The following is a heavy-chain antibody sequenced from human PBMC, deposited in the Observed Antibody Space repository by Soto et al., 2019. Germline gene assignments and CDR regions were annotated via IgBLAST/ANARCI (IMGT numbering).Heavy chain of an antibody. CDR3: ARDPVYYDFWSGYPRSYGMDV. Sequence: SQTLSLTCAISGDSVSSNSAAWNWIRQSPSRGLEWLGRTYYRSKWYNDDAVSVKSRITINPDTSKNNFFLHLTSVTPEDTAVYSCARDPVYYDFWSGYPRSYGMDVWGQGTMVTVSS. D-gene: IGHD3-3*01. CDR2: TYYRSKWYN. CDR1: GDSVSSNSAA. J-gene: IGHJ6*02. V-gene: IGHV6-1*01.